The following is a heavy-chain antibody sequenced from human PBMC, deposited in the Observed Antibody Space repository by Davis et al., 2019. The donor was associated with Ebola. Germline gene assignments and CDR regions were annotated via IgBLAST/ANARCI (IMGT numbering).Heavy chain of an antibody. D-gene: IGHD2-2*01. CDR1: GGSISSGGYY. J-gene: IGHJ6*03. CDR2: INHSGST. CDR3: ARKGYCSSTSCFFYYYYMDV. V-gene: IGHV4-39*07. Sequence: SETLSLTCTVSGGSISSGGYYWSWIRQPPGKGLEWIGEINHSGSTNYNPSLKSRVTISVDTSKNQFSLKLSSVTAADTAVYYCARKGYCSSTSCFFYYYYMDVWGKGTTVTVSS.